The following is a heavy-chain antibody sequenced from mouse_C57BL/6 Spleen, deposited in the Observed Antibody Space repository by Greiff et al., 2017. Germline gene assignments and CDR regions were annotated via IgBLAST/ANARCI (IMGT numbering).Heavy chain of an antibody. Sequence: QVHVKQPGTELVKPGASVKLSCKASVYTFPSYWMHWVKQRPGPGLEWIGNINPSNGGTNYNEKFKSKATLTVDKSSSTAYMQLSSLTSEDSAVYYCAGFYYGYSYFDYWGQGTTLTVSS. CDR2: INPSNGGT. CDR1: VYTFPSYW. CDR3: AGFYYGYSYFDY. D-gene: IGHD2-2*01. J-gene: IGHJ2*01. V-gene: IGHV1-53*01.